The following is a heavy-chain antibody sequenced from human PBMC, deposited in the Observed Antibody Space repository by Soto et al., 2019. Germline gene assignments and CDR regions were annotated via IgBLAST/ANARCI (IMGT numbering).Heavy chain of an antibody. V-gene: IGHV3-23*01. CDR2: ISGSGGST. D-gene: IGHD3-9*01. Sequence: GGSLRLSCAASGFTFSSYAMSWVLQAPGKGLEWVSAISGSGGSTYYADSVKGRFTISRDNSKNTLYLQMNSLRAEDTAVYYCAKEENYDILTGYQAFDYWGQGTLVTVSS. J-gene: IGHJ4*02. CDR3: AKEENYDILTGYQAFDY. CDR1: GFTFSSYA.